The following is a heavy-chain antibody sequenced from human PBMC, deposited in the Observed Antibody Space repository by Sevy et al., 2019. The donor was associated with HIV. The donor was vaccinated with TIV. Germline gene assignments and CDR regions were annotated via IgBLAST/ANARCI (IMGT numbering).Heavy chain of an antibody. CDR3: ARGGGGAFDI. Sequence: GGSLRLSCAASGFTFSSYAMHWVRQAPGKGLEWVAVISYDGSNKYYADSVKGRFTISRDNSKNTLYLQMNSLRAEDTAVYYWARGGGGAFDIWGKGTMVTVSS. D-gene: IGHD3-16*01. CDR2: ISYDGSNK. V-gene: IGHV3-30-3*01. J-gene: IGHJ3*02. CDR1: GFTFSSYA.